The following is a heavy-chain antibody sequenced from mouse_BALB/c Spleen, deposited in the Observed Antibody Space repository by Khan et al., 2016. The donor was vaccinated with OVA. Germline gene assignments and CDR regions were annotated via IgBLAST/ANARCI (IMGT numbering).Heavy chain of an antibody. CDR1: GYTFTDFT. J-gene: IGHJ3*01. Sequence: VQLQESGAELVRPGVSVKISCKGSGYTFTDFTIHWVKQSHALSLEWIGVISTYYGDVTYNQKFKGKATMTVDKSSSTTYMELARLTSEDSATFYCTKGGGVSMFAYWGQGTLVTVSA. V-gene: IGHV1S137*01. CDR2: ISTYYGDV. CDR3: TKGGGVSMFAY. D-gene: IGHD2-10*02.